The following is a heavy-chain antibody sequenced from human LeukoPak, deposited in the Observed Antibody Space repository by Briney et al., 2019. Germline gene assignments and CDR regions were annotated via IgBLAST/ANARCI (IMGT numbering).Heavy chain of an antibody. D-gene: IGHD2-15*01. Sequence: SETLSLTCTVSGDSISSDTYSWHWIRQHPGKGLEWIGYIYHSGNTYYNPSLKSRVTISVDTSKRQFFLNLNSVTAADTAIYHCVRSPVRGYYFDFWGQGALVTVPS. J-gene: IGHJ4*02. CDR2: IYHSGNT. CDR1: GDSISSDTYS. V-gene: IGHV4-31*03. CDR3: VRSPVRGYYFDF.